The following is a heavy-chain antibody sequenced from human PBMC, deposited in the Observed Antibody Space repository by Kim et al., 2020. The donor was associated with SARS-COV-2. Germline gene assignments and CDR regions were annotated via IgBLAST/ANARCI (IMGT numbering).Heavy chain of an antibody. D-gene: IGHD3-22*01. Sequence: SVKVSCKASGGTFSSYAISWVRQAPGQGLEWMGGIIPIFGTANYAQKFQGRVTITADESTSTAYMELSSLRSEDTAVYYCARSLNYYDSSGQSIIDYWGQGTLVTVSS. CDR2: IIPIFGTA. CDR1: GGTFSSYA. CDR3: ARSLNYYDSSGQSIIDY. V-gene: IGHV1-69*13. J-gene: IGHJ4*02.